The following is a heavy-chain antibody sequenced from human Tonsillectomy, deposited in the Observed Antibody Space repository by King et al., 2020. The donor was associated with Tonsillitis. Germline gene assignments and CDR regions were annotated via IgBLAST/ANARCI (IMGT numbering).Heavy chain of an antibody. D-gene: IGHD6-19*01. CDR3: AKLGFSSGWYGYFDY. J-gene: IGHJ4*02. CDR1: GFTFSSYA. CDR2: ISGSAGST. V-gene: IGHV3-23*04. Sequence: VQLVESGGGLVQPGGSLRLYCAASGFTFSSYAMTWVRQAPGKGLEWVSAISGSAGSTYYADSVKGRFTISRDNSKNTLYLQMNSLRAEDTAVYYCAKLGFSSGWYGYFDYWGLGTLVTVSS.